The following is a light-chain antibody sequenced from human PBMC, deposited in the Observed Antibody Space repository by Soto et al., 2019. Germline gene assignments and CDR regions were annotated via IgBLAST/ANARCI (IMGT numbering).Light chain of an antibody. CDR1: QSVSTN. J-gene: IGKJ1*01. CDR3: QQYKNWPPWT. Sequence: EIVMTQSPATLSVSPGERATLSCRASQSVSTNLAWYQQKPGQAPRLLIFGASTRATGIPARFSGSGSGTDFTLTISSLQSEDFALYYCQQYKNWPPWTFGQGTKVDNK. CDR2: GAS. V-gene: IGKV3-15*01.